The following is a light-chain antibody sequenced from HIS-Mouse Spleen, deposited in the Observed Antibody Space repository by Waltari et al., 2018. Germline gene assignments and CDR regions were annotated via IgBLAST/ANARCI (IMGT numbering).Light chain of an antibody. CDR1: QDISNY. Sequence: DIQMTQSPSSLSAYVGDRVTITCQASQDISNYLNWYQQKPGKAPKLLIYDASNLETGVPSRFSGSGSGTDFTFTISSLQPEDIATYYCQQYDNLFSFGGGTKVEIK. V-gene: IGKV1-33*01. CDR3: QQYDNLFS. J-gene: IGKJ4*01. CDR2: DAS.